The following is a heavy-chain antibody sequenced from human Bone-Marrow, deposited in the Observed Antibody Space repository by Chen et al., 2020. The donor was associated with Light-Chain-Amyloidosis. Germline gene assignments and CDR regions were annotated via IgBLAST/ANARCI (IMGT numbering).Heavy chain of an antibody. CDR1: GFDFSTYS. Sequence: EVRLVESGGGLVKPGGSLRLSCTTSGFDFSTYSMSWVRQAPGKGLQWVSSISRNGVYTFYADSVKGRFTISRDNARNSLFLQVNSLRDDDAAIYYCVKEGPAEMGYCIDFWGQGTVVTVSS. V-gene: IGHV3-21*02. CDR3: VKEGPAEMGYCIDF. J-gene: IGHJ4*02. D-gene: IGHD2-2*01. CDR2: ISRNGVYT.